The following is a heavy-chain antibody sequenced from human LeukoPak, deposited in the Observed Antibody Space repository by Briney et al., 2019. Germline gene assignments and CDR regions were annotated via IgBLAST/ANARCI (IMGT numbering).Heavy chain of an antibody. CDR3: ARDARYYYDSSGINWFDP. J-gene: IGHJ5*02. CDR2: IYSGGST. Sequence: PGGSLRLSCAASEFSVGSNYMTWVRQAPGKGLEWVSLIYSGGSTYYADSVKGRFTISRDNSKNTLYLQMNSLRSDDTAVYYCARDARYYYDSSGINWFDPWGQGTLVTVSS. V-gene: IGHV3-53*05. CDR1: EFSVGSNY. D-gene: IGHD3-22*01.